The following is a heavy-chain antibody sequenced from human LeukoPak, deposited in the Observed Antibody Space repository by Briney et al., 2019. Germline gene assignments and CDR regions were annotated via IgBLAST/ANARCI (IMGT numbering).Heavy chain of an antibody. CDR1: GGSISSYY. J-gene: IGHJ3*02. CDR2: LYYSGST. V-gene: IGHV4-59*08. CDR3: ARIYNYYDSSGPHDAFDI. D-gene: IGHD3-22*01. Sequence: SETLSLTCTVSGGSISSYYWSWIRQPPGKGLEWIGYLYYSGSTNYNPSLKSRVTISVDTSKNQFSLKLSSVTAADTAVYYCARIYNYYDSSGPHDAFDIWGQGTMVTVSS.